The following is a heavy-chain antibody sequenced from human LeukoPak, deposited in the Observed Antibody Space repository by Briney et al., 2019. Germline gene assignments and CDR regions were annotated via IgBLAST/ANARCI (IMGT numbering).Heavy chain of an antibody. CDR2: VSSSGSTI. J-gene: IGHJ4*02. CDR3: ARDLTYVWGSYRHFDY. Sequence: GGSLRPSCAASGFTFSSYEMNWVRQAPGKGLEWVSYVSSSGSTIYYADSVKGRFTISRDNAKNSLYLQMNSLRAEDTAVYYCARDLTYVWGSYRHFDYWGQGTLVTVSS. V-gene: IGHV3-48*03. CDR1: GFTFSSYE. D-gene: IGHD3-16*02.